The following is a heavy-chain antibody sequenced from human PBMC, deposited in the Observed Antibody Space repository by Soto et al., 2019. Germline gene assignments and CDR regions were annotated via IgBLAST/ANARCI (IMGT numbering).Heavy chain of an antibody. CDR2: IRTKANNYAT. Sequence: PGGSLKLSCAASGFTFTTSAIHWVRQASGKGLEWVGRIRTKANNYATTYAASVKRRFTFSRDDSKNTAYLQMNSLKTEDTAVYYCSSAREISPGYRGQGTLVTVSS. J-gene: IGHJ1*01. V-gene: IGHV3-73*01. CDR1: GFTFTTSA. CDR3: SSAREISPGY. D-gene: IGHD5-18*01.